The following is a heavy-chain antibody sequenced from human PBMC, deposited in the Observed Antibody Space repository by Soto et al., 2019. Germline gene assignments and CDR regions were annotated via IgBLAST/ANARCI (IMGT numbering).Heavy chain of an antibody. CDR2: ISYDGSNK. Sequence: QVQLVESGGGVVQPGRSLRLSCAASGFTFSSYAMHWVRQAPGKGLEWVAVISYDGSNKYDADSVKGRFTISRDNSKNTLYLQMNSLRAEDTAVYYCARDRTPPHMVGATGVGYWGQGTLVTVSS. CDR1: GFTFSSYA. CDR3: ARDRTPPHMVGATGVGY. D-gene: IGHD1-26*01. J-gene: IGHJ4*02. V-gene: IGHV3-30-3*01.